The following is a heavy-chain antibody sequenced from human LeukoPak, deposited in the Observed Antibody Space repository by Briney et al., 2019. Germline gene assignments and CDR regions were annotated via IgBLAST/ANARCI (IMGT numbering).Heavy chain of an antibody. V-gene: IGHV4-34*01. D-gene: IGHD1-26*01. CDR3: ARRVTKWELLRSERLLGNFDY. J-gene: IGHJ4*02. Sequence: PSETLSLTCAVYGVSFSGYYWSWVRQPPGKGLEWIGEINHSGSTNYNPSLKSRVTISVDTSKNQFSLKLSSVTAADTAVYYCARRVTKWELLRSERLLGNFDYWGQGTLVTVSS. CDR1: GVSFSGYY. CDR2: INHSGST.